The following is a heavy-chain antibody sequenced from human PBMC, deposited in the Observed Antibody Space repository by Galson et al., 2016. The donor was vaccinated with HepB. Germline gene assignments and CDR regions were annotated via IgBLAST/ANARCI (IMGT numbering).Heavy chain of an antibody. J-gene: IGHJ4*02. CDR1: GFRVSRNY. CDR3: ARVWDPRVVVMYFDL. D-gene: IGHD3-3*01. V-gene: IGHV3-53*01. CDR2: MYSGGRT. Sequence: SLRLSCAASGFRVSRNYMSWVRQAPGEGLGWVSIMYSGGRTHYADSVKGRFSISRDNFKNTLALQMISLRDEDTAVYFCARVWDPRVVVMYFDLWGQGILVTVSS.